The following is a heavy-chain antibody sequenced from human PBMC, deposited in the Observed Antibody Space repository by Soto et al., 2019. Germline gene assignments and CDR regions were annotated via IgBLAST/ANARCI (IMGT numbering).Heavy chain of an antibody. J-gene: IGHJ6*02. CDR1: GYSFTDYH. CDR3: ARGHSTDCSNGICSFFYNHEMDV. CDR2: INPKSGGT. D-gene: IGHD2-8*01. Sequence: ASVKVSCKASGYSFTDYHIHWVRQAPGQGLEWLGRINPKSGGTSTAQKFQGWVTMTRDRSISTVYMELTRLRSDDTAVYFCARGHSTDCSNGICSFFYNHEMDVWGQGTTVTVYS. V-gene: IGHV1-2*04.